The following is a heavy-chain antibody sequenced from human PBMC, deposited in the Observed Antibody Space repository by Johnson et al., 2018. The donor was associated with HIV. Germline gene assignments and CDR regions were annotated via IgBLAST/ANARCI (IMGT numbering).Heavy chain of an antibody. CDR1: GFTFSDYY. CDR3: ARDPYYYDSSGYYYGNDAVDI. V-gene: IGHV3-11*04. J-gene: IGHJ3*02. D-gene: IGHD3-22*01. CDR2: ISSSGSTI. Sequence: QVQLVESGGGLVKPGGSLRLSCAASGFTFSDYYMSWIRQAPGKGLEWVSYISSSGSTIYYADSVKGRFTISRDNAKNSLYLQMNSLRAEDTAVYYCARDPYYYDSSGYYYGNDAVDIWGQGTMVTVSS.